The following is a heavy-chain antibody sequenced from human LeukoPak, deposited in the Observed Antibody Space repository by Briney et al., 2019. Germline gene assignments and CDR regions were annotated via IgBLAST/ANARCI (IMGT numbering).Heavy chain of an antibody. CDR3: VRARGSCSSTSCYNWFDP. CDR1: GFTFSSFW. D-gene: IGHD2-2*01. CDR2: INSDGGST. J-gene: IGHJ5*02. V-gene: IGHV3-74*01. Sequence: PGGSLRLSCAASGFTFSSFWMHWVRQAPGKGLVWVSRINSDGGSTNYADSVKGRFTISRDNAKNTLYLQMNSLRAEDTSVYYCVRARGSCSSTSCYNWFDPWGQGTLVTVSS.